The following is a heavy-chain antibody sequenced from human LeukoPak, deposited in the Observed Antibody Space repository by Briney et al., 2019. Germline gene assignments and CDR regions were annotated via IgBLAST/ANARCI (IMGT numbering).Heavy chain of an antibody. V-gene: IGHV4-59*11. J-gene: IGHJ4*02. Sequence: SETLSLTCTASGGSISSHYWSWIRQPPGKGLEWIGYIYYSGSTNYNPSLKSRVTISVDTSKNQFSLKLSSVTAADTAVYYCARSRRLRYFDWLYYPMDYWGQGTLVTVSS. CDR1: GGSISSHY. D-gene: IGHD3-9*01. CDR3: ARSRRLRYFDWLYYPMDY. CDR2: IYYSGST.